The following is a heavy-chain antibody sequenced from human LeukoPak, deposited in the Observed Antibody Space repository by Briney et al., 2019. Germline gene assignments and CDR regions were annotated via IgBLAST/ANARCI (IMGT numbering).Heavy chain of an antibody. CDR1: GFTVSSNS. J-gene: IGHJ4*02. CDR3: ARGKSGYTFGPLDS. D-gene: IGHD5-18*01. V-gene: IGHV3-53*01. Sequence: PGGSLRLSCAASGFTVSSNSMSWVRQAPGKGLEWVSVINSGGGTYYTDSVKGRFTISRDNSKNTLYLQMNSLRAEDTAVYSSARGKSGYTFGPLDSWGQGTLVTVSS. CDR2: INSGGGT.